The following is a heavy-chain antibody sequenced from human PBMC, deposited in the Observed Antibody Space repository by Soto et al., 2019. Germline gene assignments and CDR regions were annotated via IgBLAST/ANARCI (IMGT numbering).Heavy chain of an antibody. V-gene: IGHV1-3*04. CDR1: GYTFTTYP. Sequence: ASVKVSCKASGYTFTTYPMHWVRQAPGRRLEWMGWINTGNGNTNYAQKFQGRVTITADESTSTAYMELSSLRSEDTAVYYCARESRYCSGGSCYFLPGIDYWGQGTLVTVSS. CDR2: INTGNGNT. CDR3: ARESRYCSGGSCYFLPGIDY. D-gene: IGHD2-15*01. J-gene: IGHJ4*02.